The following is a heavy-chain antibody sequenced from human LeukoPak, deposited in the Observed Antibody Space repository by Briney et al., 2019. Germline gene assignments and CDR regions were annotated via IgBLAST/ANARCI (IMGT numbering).Heavy chain of an antibody. D-gene: IGHD2-2*01. V-gene: IGHV3-30*02. J-gene: IGHJ5*02. CDR1: GFTFSSYG. CDR2: IRYDGSNK. CDR3: AKEPFSYCSSTSCSPDP. Sequence: GGSLRLSCAAPGFTFSSYGMHWGRQAPGKGLEWVAFIRYDGSNKYYADSVKGRFTISRDNSKNTLYLQMNSLRAEDTAVYYCAKEPFSYCSSTSCSPDPWGQGTLVTVSS.